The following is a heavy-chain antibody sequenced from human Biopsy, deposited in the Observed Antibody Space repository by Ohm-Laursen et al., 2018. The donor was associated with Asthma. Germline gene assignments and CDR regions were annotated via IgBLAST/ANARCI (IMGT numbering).Heavy chain of an antibody. D-gene: IGHD2/OR15-2a*01. V-gene: IGHV1-58*01. CDR3: AAGRTSLQGESLI. J-gene: IGHJ4*01. Sequence: SVKVSCKASGVALSGYTFAWVRQARGLGLEWIAWIVFASGATNYAQNFQDRLTVTRDMSAGSVSMELRGLSSTDTAVYYCAAGRTSLQGESLIWGQGTLVSVSS. CDR1: GVALSGYT. CDR2: IVFASGAT.